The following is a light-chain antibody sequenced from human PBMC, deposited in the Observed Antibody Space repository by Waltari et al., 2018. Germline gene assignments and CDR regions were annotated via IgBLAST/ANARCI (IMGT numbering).Light chain of an antibody. V-gene: IGKV3-20*01. CDR2: GAS. J-gene: IGKJ1*01. Sequence: EIVLTQSPGTLSLSPGERATLSCRASQSVRRALAWYQQQPGPAPRLPSCGASHRATGSPDRFSGSGSGTDFSLTISGLEPEDFAVYYCQRYLRLPATCGQGSKVESK. CDR1: QSVRRA. CDR3: QRYLRLPAT.